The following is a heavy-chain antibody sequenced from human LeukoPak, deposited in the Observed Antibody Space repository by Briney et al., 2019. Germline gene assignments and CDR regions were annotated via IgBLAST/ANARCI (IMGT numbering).Heavy chain of an antibody. Sequence: GTLSLTCAVSGGSISSSNWWSWVRQPPGKGLEWIGEIYHSGSTNYNPSLKSRVTISVDKSKNQFSLKLSSVTAADTAVYYCARTPPNYDFWSGYYNNWFDPWAREPWSPSPQ. D-gene: IGHD3-3*01. CDR3: ARTPPNYDFWSGYYNNWFDP. CDR2: IYHSGST. V-gene: IGHV4-4*02. J-gene: IGHJ5*02. CDR1: GGSISSSNW.